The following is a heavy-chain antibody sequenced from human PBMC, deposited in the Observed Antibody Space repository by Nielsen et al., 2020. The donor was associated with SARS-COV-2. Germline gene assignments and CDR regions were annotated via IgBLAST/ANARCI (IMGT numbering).Heavy chain of an antibody. D-gene: IGHD3-10*01. CDR2: IWYDGSNK. CDR1: GFTFSSYG. CDR3: AGPRGTRDYGSGSYYQGAFDI. Sequence: GESLKISCAASGFTFSSYGMHWVRQAPGKGLEWVADIWYDGSNKYYADSVKGRFTISRDNSKNTLYLQMNSLRAEDTAVYYCAGPRGTRDYGSGSYYQGAFDIWGQGTMVTVSS. V-gene: IGHV3-33*01. J-gene: IGHJ3*02.